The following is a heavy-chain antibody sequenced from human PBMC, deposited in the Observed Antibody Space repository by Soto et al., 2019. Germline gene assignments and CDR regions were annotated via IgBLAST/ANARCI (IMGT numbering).Heavy chain of an antibody. V-gene: IGHV1-69*12. J-gene: IGHJ6*02. D-gene: IGHD2-2*01. CDR1: GGTFSSYA. CDR2: IIPIFGTA. Sequence: QVQLVQSGAEVKKPGSSVKVSCKASGGTFSSYAISWVRQAPGQGLEWMGGIIPIFGTANYAQKFQGRVTITADESTSTAYKELSSLRSEDTAVYYCARVRVVLVPAASPYYYGMDVWGQGTTVTVSS. CDR3: ARVRVVLVPAASPYYYGMDV.